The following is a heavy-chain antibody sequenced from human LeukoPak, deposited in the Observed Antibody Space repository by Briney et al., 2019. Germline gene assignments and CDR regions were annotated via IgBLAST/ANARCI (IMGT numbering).Heavy chain of an antibody. Sequence: SVKVSCKASGGTFRNYVVTWVRQAPGQGLEWMGGIIPMFGTGNCAQKLQGRVTITADESTSTAYMELSSLRLEDTAVYYCVIFPRDILRYSADYWGQGTLVTVSS. CDR3: VIFPRDILRYSADY. D-gene: IGHD2/OR15-2a*01. V-gene: IGHV1-69*01. CDR1: GGTFRNYV. CDR2: IIPMFGTG. J-gene: IGHJ4*02.